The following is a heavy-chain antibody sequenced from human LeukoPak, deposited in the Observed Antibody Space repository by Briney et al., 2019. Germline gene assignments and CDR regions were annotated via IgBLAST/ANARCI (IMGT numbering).Heavy chain of an antibody. CDR2: IYHSGST. D-gene: IGHD5-12*01. V-gene: IGHV4-38-2*02. CDR1: DYSIGSGYY. J-gene: IGHJ1*01. Sequence: SETLSLTCTVSDYSIGSGYYWGWIRQPPGKGLEWIGSIYHSGSTYYNPSLKSRVTISVDTSKNQFSLKLSSVTAADTAVYYCARDLSGSEGGLWGQGTLVTVSS. CDR3: ARDLSGSEGGL.